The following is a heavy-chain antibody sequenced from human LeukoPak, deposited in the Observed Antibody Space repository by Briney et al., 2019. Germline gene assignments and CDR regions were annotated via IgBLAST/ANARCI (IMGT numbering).Heavy chain of an antibody. CDR3: ARDYRAYSVAFDI. D-gene: IGHD1-26*01. CDR2: TSYDGSNK. Sequence: GGSLRLSCAASGFTFSSYAMHWVRQAPGKGLEWVAVTSYDGSNKYYADSVKGRFTISRDNSKNTLYLQMNSLRAEDTAVYYCARDYRAYSVAFDIWGQGTMVTVSS. J-gene: IGHJ3*02. CDR1: GFTFSSYA. V-gene: IGHV3-30*04.